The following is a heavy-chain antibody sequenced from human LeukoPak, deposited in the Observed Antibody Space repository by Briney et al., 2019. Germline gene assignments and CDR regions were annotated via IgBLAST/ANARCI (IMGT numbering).Heavy chain of an antibody. CDR2: IIPIFGTA. Sequence: SVKVSCKASGGTFSSYAISWVRQAPGQGLEWMGGIIPIFGTANYAQKFQGRVTITADESASTAYMELSSLRSEDTAVYYCATKSTTSWGYYDTSGYYYFDYWGQGTLVSVSS. V-gene: IGHV1-69*13. CDR1: GGTFSSYA. J-gene: IGHJ4*02. CDR3: ATKSTTSWGYYDTSGYYYFDY. D-gene: IGHD3-22*01.